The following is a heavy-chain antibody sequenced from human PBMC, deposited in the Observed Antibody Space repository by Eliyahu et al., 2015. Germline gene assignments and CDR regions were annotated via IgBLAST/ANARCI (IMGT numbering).Heavy chain of an antibody. Sequence: EVQLMESGGALVQPGGSLRLSCAASGCMFSNYGMNWVRPAPGKGLEWVSFISNSKDGMHYSXPVKGRFTISXDNADNSVYLQMNSLRXDDTAVYFCARGLAVFGLQFVTWYFDLWGRGTLVTVSS. CDR2: ISNSKDGM. CDR1: GCMFSNYG. D-gene: IGHD3-3*01. V-gene: IGHV3-48*02. CDR3: ARGLAVFGLQFVTWYFDL. J-gene: IGHJ2*01.